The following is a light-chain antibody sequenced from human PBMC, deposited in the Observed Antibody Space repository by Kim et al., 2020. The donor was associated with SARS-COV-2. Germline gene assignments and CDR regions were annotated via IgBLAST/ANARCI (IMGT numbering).Light chain of an antibody. CDR1: QSVSTY. J-gene: IGKJ2*01. CDR3: QQRSNWYT. CDR2: DAS. V-gene: IGKV3-11*01. Sequence: SLSPGERATLSCRASQSVSTYLAWYQQKPGQAPRLLIYDASNRATAIPARFSGSGSGTDFTLTISSLEPEDFAVYYCQQRSNWYTFGQGTKLEI.